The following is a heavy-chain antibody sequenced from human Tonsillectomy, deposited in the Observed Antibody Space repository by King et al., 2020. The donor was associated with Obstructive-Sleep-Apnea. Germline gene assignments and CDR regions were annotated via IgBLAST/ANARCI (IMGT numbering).Heavy chain of an antibody. CDR1: GGSISSHY. J-gene: IGHJ3*01. Sequence: QLQESGPGLVKPSETLSLTCAVSGGSISSHYWSWIRQPPGKGLEWIGYINYSGSTNYNPSLKSRVTISLDKSKNQFSLRLRSVTAADTAGYYCARLRSVAGTRTPSFDVWGQGPLVTVSS. CDR2: INYSGST. D-gene: IGHD6-19*01. V-gene: IGHV4-59*08. CDR3: ARLRSVAGTRTPSFDV.